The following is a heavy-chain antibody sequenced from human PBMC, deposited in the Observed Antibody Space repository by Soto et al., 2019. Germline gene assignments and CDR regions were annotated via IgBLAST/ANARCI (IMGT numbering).Heavy chain of an antibody. V-gene: IGHV3-33*01. Sequence: SGVASGLTFSTYGMHGVRQAPGKGLEWVAVIWYDGSNKYYRDSVQGRFTISRDNSKNTLYLQMNSLRAEDTAAYYCPRSTAGYSYGYGADYWGQGTLVTVYS. CDR2: IWYDGSNK. J-gene: IGHJ4*02. D-gene: IGHD5-18*01. CDR1: GLTFSTYG. CDR3: PRSTAGYSYGYGADY.